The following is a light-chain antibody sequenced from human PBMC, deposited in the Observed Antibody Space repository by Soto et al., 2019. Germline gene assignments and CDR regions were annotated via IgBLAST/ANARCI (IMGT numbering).Light chain of an antibody. J-gene: IGLJ3*02. CDR1: SSDVGGYNY. CDR3: SSYTSSRALV. CDR2: DVS. V-gene: IGLV2-14*01. Sequence: QSVLTQPASVSGSPGQSLTISCTGTSSDVGGYNYVSWYQQHPGKAPKLMIYDVSNRPSGASNRFSGSKSGNTASLTISGLQAEDEADYYCSSYTSSRALVFGGGTKLTVL.